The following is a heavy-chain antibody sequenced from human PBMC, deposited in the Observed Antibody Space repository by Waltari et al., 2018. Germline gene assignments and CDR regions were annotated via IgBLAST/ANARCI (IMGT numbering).Heavy chain of an antibody. CDR3: AKGGYSSRTYWYFDL. J-gene: IGHJ2*01. CDR1: GFTFRSEG. D-gene: IGHD4-4*01. CDR2: ISGSGCTT. Sequence: EVQLLESGGGLVQSGGSLRLSCTASGFTFRSEGMSWVRQAPGKGLEWVSAISGSGCTTYYADSLRGRFTISRDNSRNTLYLQTNSLRAEDTAIYYCAKGGYSSRTYWYFDLWGRGTLVTVSS. V-gene: IGHV3-23*01.